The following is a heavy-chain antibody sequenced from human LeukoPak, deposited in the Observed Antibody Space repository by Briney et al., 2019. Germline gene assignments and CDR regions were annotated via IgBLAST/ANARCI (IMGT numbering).Heavy chain of an antibody. D-gene: IGHD5-24*01. V-gene: IGHV3-30-3*01. CDR3: ARGRWAYFDY. CDR2: ISYDGSNK. J-gene: IGHJ4*02. Sequence: SGGSLRLSCAASGFTFSSYAMHWVRQAPGKGLEWVAVISYDGSNKYYADSVKGRFTISRDNSKNTLYLQMNSLRAEDTAVYYCARGRWAYFDYWGQGTLVTVSS. CDR1: GFTFSSYA.